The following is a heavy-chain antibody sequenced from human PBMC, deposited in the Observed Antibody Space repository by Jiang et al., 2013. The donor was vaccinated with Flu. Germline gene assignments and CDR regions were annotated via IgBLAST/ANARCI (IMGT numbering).Heavy chain of an antibody. D-gene: IGHD2-21*02. CDR3: AKTALTAYCGGDCLSTDY. J-gene: IGHJ4*02. CDR2: ISGSGGST. Sequence: LEWVSAISGSGGSTYYADSVKGRFTISRDNSKNTLYLQMNSLRAEDTAVYYCAKTALTAYCGGDCLSTDYWGQGTLVTVSS. V-gene: IGHV3-23*01.